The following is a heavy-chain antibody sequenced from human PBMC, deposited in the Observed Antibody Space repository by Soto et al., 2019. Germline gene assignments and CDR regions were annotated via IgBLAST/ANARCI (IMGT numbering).Heavy chain of an antibody. CDR2: IGVSDGGT. Sequence: QLLESGGGLVQPGGSLRLSCAASGLIFSSYAMSWVRQAPGTGLEWVSVIGVSDGGTYYADSVKGRFTISRDNSKNTLGPQMNSLRAEDTAIYYCAKDMYCQSYYGLDVWGRGTTDAVSS. CDR3: AKDMYCQSYYGLDV. V-gene: IGHV3-23*01. D-gene: IGHD2-15*01. J-gene: IGHJ6*02. CDR1: GLIFSSYA.